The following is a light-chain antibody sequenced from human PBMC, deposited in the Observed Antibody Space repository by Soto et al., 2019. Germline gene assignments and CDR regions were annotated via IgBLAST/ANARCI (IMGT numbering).Light chain of an antibody. CDR2: GNS. V-gene: IGLV1-40*01. CDR1: SSNIGAGYD. Sequence: QSVLTQPPSVSGAPGQRVTISCTGSSSNIGAGYDVHWYQQLPGTAPKLLIYGNSNRPSEVPDRISGSKSGTSASLAISGLQAEDEADYYCQSFDSSLSGWVFGGGTKLTVL. J-gene: IGLJ2*01. CDR3: QSFDSSLSGWV.